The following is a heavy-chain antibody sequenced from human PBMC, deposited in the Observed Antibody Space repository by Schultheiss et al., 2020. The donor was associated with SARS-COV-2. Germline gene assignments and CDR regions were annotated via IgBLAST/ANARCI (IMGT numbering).Heavy chain of an antibody. CDR1: GGPIDSYY. D-gene: IGHD4-17*01. CDR3: ARSGSGDYAEDAFDI. Sequence: SETLSLTCTVSGGPIDSYYWSWIRQPPGKGLEWIGYIYYSGSTYYNPSLKSRVTMSVDTSKNQFSLKLSSVTAVDTAVYYCARSGSGDYAEDAFDIWGQGTMVTVSS. J-gene: IGHJ3*02. V-gene: IGHV4-59*04. CDR2: IYYSGST.